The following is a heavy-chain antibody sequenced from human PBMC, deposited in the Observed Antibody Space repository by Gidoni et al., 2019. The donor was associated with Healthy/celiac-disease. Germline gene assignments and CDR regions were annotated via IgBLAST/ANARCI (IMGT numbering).Heavy chain of an antibody. J-gene: IGHJ6*02. D-gene: IGHD6-19*01. CDR1: GFTFSSYE. V-gene: IGHV3-48*03. CDR3: AREDRFSSGWTRSGMDV. CDR2: ISSSGSTI. Sequence: EVQLVESGGGLVQPGGSLRLSCAASGFTFSSYEMNWVRQAPGKGLEWVSYISSSGSTIYYADSVTGRFTISRDNAKNSLYLQMNSLRAEDTAVYYCAREDRFSSGWTRSGMDVWGQGTTVTVSS.